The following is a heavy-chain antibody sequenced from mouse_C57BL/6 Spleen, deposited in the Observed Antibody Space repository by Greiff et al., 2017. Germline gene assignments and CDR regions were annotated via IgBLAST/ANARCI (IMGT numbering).Heavy chain of an antibody. D-gene: IGHD2-4*01. CDR2: INPNNGGT. Sequence: EVQLQQSGPELVKPGASVKISCKASGYTFTDYYMNWVKQSHGKSLEWIGDINPNNGGTSYNQKFKGKATLTVDKSSSTAYMELRSLTSEDSAVYYCARGYDYDVRVYYAMDYWGQGTSVTVSS. CDR1: GYTFTDYY. V-gene: IGHV1-26*01. CDR3: ARGYDYDVRVYYAMDY. J-gene: IGHJ4*01.